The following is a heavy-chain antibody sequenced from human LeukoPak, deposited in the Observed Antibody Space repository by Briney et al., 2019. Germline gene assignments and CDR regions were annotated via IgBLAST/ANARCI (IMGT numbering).Heavy chain of an antibody. J-gene: IGHJ5*02. CDR3: ARDAAEVNWFDP. V-gene: IGHV4-39*07. CDR1: GGSISSSSYY. CDR2: IYYSGST. D-gene: IGHD6-25*01. Sequence: TSETLSLTCTVSGGSISSSSYYWGWIRQPPGKGLEWIGSIYYSGSTYYNPSLKSRVTISVDTSKNQFSLKLSSVTAADTAVYYCARDAAEVNWFDPWGQGTLVTVSS.